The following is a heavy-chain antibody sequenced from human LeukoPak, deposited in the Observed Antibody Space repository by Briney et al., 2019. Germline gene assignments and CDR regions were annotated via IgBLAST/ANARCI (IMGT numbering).Heavy chain of an antibody. D-gene: IGHD6-19*01. CDR2: IYTTGST. CDR1: GGSISSYY. V-gene: IGHV4-4*07. CDR3: ARQMAVAGKAGFDY. Sequence: SETLSLTCTVSGGSISSYYWTWIRQPAGKGLEGIGRIYTTGSTNYNPSLNSRVTMSVDTSKKQFSLKLNCVSAADTAVYYCARQMAVAGKAGFDYWGQGTLVTVSS. J-gene: IGHJ4*02.